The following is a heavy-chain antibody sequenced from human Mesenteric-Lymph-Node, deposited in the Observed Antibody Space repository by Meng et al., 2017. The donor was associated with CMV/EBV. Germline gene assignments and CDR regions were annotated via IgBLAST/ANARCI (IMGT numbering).Heavy chain of an antibody. CDR3: ARDNVNPEGFDP. D-gene: IGHD2/OR15-2a*01. CDR1: GYTFTDFY. Sequence: QVQLVQSRAEVGKPGASVMVSCKASGYTFTDFYIHWVRQAPGQGLEWMGRINPNSGVSNSAQNFQGRVTMTRDTSISTAYMELGRLTSDDTAVHYCARDNVNPEGFDPWGQGTLVTVSS. J-gene: IGHJ5*02. CDR2: INPNSGVS. V-gene: IGHV1-2*06.